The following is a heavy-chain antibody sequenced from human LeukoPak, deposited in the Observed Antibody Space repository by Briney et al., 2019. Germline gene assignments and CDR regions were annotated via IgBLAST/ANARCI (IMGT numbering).Heavy chain of an antibody. V-gene: IGHV3-23*01. CDR1: GFTFRTYA. CDR2: ISDSGDGT. D-gene: IGHD2-2*01. J-gene: IGHJ4*02. Sequence: GGSLRLSCAASGFTFRTYAMSWVRQAPGKGLELVSGISDSGDGTYYAESVKGRFTISRDNSKNTLYLQMNSLRAEDTAVYYCAKDLPHCSSTSCPLYYFDYWGQGTLVTVSS. CDR3: AKDLPHCSSTSCPLYYFDY.